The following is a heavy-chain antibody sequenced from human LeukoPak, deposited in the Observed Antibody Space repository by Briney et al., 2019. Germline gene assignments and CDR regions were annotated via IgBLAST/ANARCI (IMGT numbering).Heavy chain of an antibody. D-gene: IGHD6-19*01. CDR3: ARWYSSGWAFDY. CDR2: VHYSGST. J-gene: IGHJ4*02. V-gene: IGHV4-59*08. CDR1: GGTISSYY. Sequence: SETQTLTCTVSGGTISSYYRNWIRQPPGKGLEWIGYVHYSGSTKYNPSLKCRVTISVDTSKNQFSLKLSSVTAADTAVYYCARWYSSGWAFDYWGQGTLVTVSS.